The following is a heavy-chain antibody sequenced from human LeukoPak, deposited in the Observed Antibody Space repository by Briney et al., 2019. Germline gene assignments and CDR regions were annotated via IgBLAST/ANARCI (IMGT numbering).Heavy chain of an antibody. CDR2: IYSGGST. D-gene: IGHD1-26*01. Sequence: GGSLRLSCAASGFTVSSNYMSWVRQAPGKGLEWVSVIYSGGSTYYADSVKGRFTISRDNSKNTLYLQMNSLRAEDTSVYYCARDVVGATTADYWGQGTLVTVPS. V-gene: IGHV3-66*02. CDR1: GFTVSSNY. CDR3: ARDVVGATTADY. J-gene: IGHJ4*02.